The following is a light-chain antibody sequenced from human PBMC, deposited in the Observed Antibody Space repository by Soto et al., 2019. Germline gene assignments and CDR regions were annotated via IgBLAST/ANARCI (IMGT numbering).Light chain of an antibody. CDR3: QQYGSSPQKT. CDR2: GTS. Sequence: ESVLTQSPGTLSLSPGERATLSCRASQSVSSNYLAWYQQKPGQAPRLLIYGTSIRATGIPDRFSGSGSGPDFTLTISRLEAEDFAVYYCQQYGSSPQKTFGQGTKVEIK. V-gene: IGKV3-20*01. CDR1: QSVSSNY. J-gene: IGKJ1*01.